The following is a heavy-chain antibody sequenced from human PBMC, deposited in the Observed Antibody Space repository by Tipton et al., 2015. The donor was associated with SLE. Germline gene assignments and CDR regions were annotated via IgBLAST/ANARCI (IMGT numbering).Heavy chain of an antibody. CDR1: GYTFTGYY. V-gene: IGHV1-2*06. D-gene: IGHD3-10*01. Sequence: QVQLVQSGAEVKKPGASVKISCKASGYTFTGYYVHWVRQAPGQGLEWMGRIDPNTDAPNYAQKFQGRVAMTRDTSISTAYMELSSLRFDDTAVYYCVREPFYYGSGSPDDAFDIWGQGTMVTVSS. CDR3: VREPFYYGSGSPDDAFDI. CDR2: IDPNTDAP. J-gene: IGHJ3*02.